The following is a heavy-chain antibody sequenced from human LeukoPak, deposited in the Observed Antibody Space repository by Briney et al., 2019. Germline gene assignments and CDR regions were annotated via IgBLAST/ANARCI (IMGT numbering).Heavy chain of an antibody. CDR2: ISDSGDSP. V-gene: IGHV3-23*01. CDR1: GFTFRTYA. D-gene: IGHD6-6*01. Sequence: GGSLRLSCEASGFTFRTYAMSGVRQVPGKGPEWVSGISDSGDSPYYANSVKGRFTISRDNSTNILYLQMSSLRAEDPAVYSCERDSSFSSPAAFDIWGQGTMVTVSS. J-gene: IGHJ3*02. CDR3: ERDSSFSSPAAFDI.